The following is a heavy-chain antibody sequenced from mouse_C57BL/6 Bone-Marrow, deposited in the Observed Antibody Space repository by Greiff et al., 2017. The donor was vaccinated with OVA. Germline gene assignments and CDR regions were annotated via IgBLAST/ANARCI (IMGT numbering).Heavy chain of an antibody. CDR2: IWSDGST. D-gene: IGHD2-2*01. CDR3: ARHDGYDLRSYAMDY. CDR1: GFSLTSYG. Sequence: VQLQESGPGLVAPSQSLSITCTVSGFSLTSYGVHWVRQPPGKGLEWLVVIWSDGSTTYNSALKSRLSISKDNSKSQVFLKMNSLQTDDTAMYYCARHDGYDLRSYAMDYWGQGTSVTVSS. J-gene: IGHJ4*01. V-gene: IGHV2-6-1*01.